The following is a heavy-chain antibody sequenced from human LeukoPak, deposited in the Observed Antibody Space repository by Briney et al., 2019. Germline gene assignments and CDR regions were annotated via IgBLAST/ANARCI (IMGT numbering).Heavy chain of an antibody. J-gene: IGHJ4*02. V-gene: IGHV1-24*01. Sequence: ASVTVSCKVSGYTLTELSIHWVRQAPGKGREWMGGFDPEDGETIYAQKFQGRVTMTEDTSTDTAYMELSSLRSEDTAVYYCAAGYQLLSLNYWGQGTLVTVSS. CDR1: GYTLTELS. CDR3: AAGYQLLSLNY. D-gene: IGHD2-2*01. CDR2: FDPEDGET.